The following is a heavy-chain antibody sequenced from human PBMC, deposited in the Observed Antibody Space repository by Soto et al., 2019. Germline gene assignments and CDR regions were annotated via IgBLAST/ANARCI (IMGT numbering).Heavy chain of an antibody. Sequence: QVQLQESGPGLVKPSETLSLTCSVSGGSISSYYWSWIRQPPGKGLEWIGYIYVNGNINYNPSLKSRVTTSVDTSKNHFSLRLTPVTAADTAVYYCANRGRPDGSRETYFDNWGQGTLVTVSS. CDR2: IYVNGNI. D-gene: IGHD3-10*01. CDR1: GGSISSYY. CDR3: ANRGRPDGSRETYFDN. J-gene: IGHJ4*02. V-gene: IGHV4-59*08.